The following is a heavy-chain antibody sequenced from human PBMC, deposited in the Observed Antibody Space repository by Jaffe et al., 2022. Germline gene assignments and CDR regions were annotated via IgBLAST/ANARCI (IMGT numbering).Heavy chain of an antibody. J-gene: IGHJ2*01. V-gene: IGHV6-1*01. CDR3: AREGVAGHWYFDL. CDR2: TYYKSKWYN. Sequence: QVQLQQSGPGLVKPSQTLSLTCAISGDSVFSNSAAWNWIRQSPSRGLEWLGRTYYKSKWYNDYAVSVKSRITITPDTSRNQFSLQLNSVAPEDTAVYYCAREGVAGHWYFDLWGRGTLVTVSS. CDR1: GDSVFSNSAA. D-gene: IGHD6-19*01.